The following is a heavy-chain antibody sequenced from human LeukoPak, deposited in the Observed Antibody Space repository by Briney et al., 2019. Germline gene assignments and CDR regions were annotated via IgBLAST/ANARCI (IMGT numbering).Heavy chain of an antibody. J-gene: IGHJ4*02. V-gene: IGHV3-30*18. CDR2: ISNEGSTK. CDR1: GFTFSSYG. Sequence: GRSLRLSCAASGFTFSSYGMHWVRQAPGKGLGWVAVISNEGSTKYYVDSVKGRFTISRDNSKNTLYLQMISLRAEDTAVYYCAKYLDGSGFVDYWGQGTLVTVSS. CDR3: AKYLDGSGFVDY. D-gene: IGHD6-19*01.